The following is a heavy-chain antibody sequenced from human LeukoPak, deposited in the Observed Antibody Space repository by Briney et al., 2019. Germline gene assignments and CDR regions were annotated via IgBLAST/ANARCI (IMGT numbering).Heavy chain of an antibody. V-gene: IGHV3-23*01. D-gene: IGHD3-22*01. CDR3: ARDSYYDYSGGDFDY. CDR2: ISGSGGST. CDR1: GFTFSNYA. Sequence: GGSLRLSCAVSGFTFSNYAMSWVRHAPGKGLEWVSSISGSGGSTYYADSVKGRFTISRDNSKNTLYLQMNSLRAEDTAVYYCARDSYYDYSGGDFDYWGQGTLVTVSS. J-gene: IGHJ4*02.